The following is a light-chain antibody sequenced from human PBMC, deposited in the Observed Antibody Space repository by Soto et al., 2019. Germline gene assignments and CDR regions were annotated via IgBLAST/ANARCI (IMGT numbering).Light chain of an antibody. CDR3: QQYDGYSGLT. Sequence: EIQLTQSPSTLSASVGDRVTITCRASQSISYWLAWYQQKPGKVPKLLIYTASNLNSGVPSRFSGSGSGTEFTLTISSLQPDDFATYHCQQYDGYSGLTFGGGTKVEIK. J-gene: IGKJ4*01. CDR2: TAS. V-gene: IGKV1-5*03. CDR1: QSISYW.